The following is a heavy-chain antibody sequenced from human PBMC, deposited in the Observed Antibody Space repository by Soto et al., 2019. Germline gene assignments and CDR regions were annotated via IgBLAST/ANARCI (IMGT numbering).Heavy chain of an antibody. CDR3: ARAGNVAAAGTGWFDP. D-gene: IGHD6-13*01. Sequence: QVQLQESGPGLVKPSQTLSLTCTVSGGSISSGDYYWSWIRQPPGKGLEWIGYIYYSGSTYYNPSLKSRVTISVDTSKNQFSLKLSSVSAADTAVYYCARAGNVAAAGTGWFDPWGQGTLVTVSS. V-gene: IGHV4-30-4*01. CDR2: IYYSGST. CDR1: GGSISSGDYY. J-gene: IGHJ5*02.